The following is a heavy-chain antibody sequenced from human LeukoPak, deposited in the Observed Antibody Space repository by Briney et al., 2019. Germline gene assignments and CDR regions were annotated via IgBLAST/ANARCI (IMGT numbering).Heavy chain of an antibody. CDR1: GFTFSSYA. Sequence: GRTLRLSCAASGFTFSSYAMSWVRQAPGKGLEWVSAISGSGGSTSYAASAKGRFTISRDNTKNTLYMQMNSLRAEDTAVYYCAKELGAMIVVASPFDYWGQGTLVTVSS. CDR3: AKELGAMIVVASPFDY. D-gene: IGHD3-22*01. V-gene: IGHV3-23*01. CDR2: ISGSGGST. J-gene: IGHJ4*02.